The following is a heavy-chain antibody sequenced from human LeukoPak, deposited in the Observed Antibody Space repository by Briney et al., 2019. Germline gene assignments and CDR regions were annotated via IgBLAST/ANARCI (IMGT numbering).Heavy chain of an antibody. CDR3: ARESLSRAHGTRLDHTYNWFDP. CDR1: GGSISSSSYY. Sequence: KTSETLSLTCTVSGGSISSSSYYWGWIRQPPGKGLEWIGSIYYSGSTYYNPSLKSRVTISVDTSKNQFSLKLSSVTAADTAVYYCARESLSRAHGTRLDHTYNWFDPWGQGTLVTVSS. D-gene: IGHD2-2*03. CDR2: IYYSGST. V-gene: IGHV4-39*07. J-gene: IGHJ5*02.